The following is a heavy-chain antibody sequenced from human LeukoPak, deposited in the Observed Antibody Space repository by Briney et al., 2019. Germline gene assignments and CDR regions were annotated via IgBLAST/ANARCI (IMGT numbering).Heavy chain of an antibody. Sequence: PGGSLRLSCAASGFTFSTCGMHWVRQAPGKGLEWVAFIDDGGNKKDYADSVKGRLTISRDTSKNILYLEMNSLRVEDTAVYYCAKDRWFGELTLLEYWGQGTLVTVSS. CDR1: GFTFSTCG. D-gene: IGHD3-10*01. CDR3: AKDRWFGELTLLEY. J-gene: IGHJ4*02. V-gene: IGHV3-30*02. CDR2: IDDGGNKK.